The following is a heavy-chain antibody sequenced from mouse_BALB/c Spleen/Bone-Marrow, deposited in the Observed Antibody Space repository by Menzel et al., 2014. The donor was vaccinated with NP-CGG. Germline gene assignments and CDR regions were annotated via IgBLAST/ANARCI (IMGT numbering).Heavy chain of an antibody. CDR1: GFTFSNYG. V-gene: IGHV5-6*01. CDR2: ISSGGSYT. J-gene: IGHJ4*01. D-gene: IGHD2-3*01. Sequence: EVQLVESGGDLVKPGGSLKLSCAASGFTFSNYGMSWVRQTPDKRLEWVATISSGGSYTYYPDSVKGRFTISRDNAKNTLSPQMSSLESEDTAMYYCARRDGGPMDYWGQGTSVTVSS. CDR3: ARRDGGPMDY.